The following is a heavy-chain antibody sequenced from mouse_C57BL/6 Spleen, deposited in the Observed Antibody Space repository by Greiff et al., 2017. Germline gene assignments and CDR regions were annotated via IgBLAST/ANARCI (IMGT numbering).Heavy chain of an antibody. Sequence: QVQLKQSGAELARPGASVKMSCKASGYTFTSYTMHWVKQRPGQGLEWIGYINPSSGYTKYNQKFKDKATLTADKSSSTAYMQLSSLTSEDSAVYYCARRYYGSSYDAMDYWGQGTSVTVSS. V-gene: IGHV1-4*01. CDR3: ARRYYGSSYDAMDY. J-gene: IGHJ4*01. CDR1: GYTFTSYT. CDR2: INPSSGYT. D-gene: IGHD1-1*01.